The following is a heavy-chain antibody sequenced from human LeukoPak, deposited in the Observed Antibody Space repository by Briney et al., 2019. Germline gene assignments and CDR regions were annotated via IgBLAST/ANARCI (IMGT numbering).Heavy chain of an antibody. Sequence: PSETLSLTCAVYGGSFSGYYWSWIRQPPGKGLEWIGEINHSGSTNYNPSLKSRVTISVDTSKNQFSLKLSSVTAADTAVYYCVRVTLVGSSGWSMPYYFDYWGQGTLVTVSS. CDR2: INHSGST. V-gene: IGHV4-34*01. D-gene: IGHD6-19*01. J-gene: IGHJ4*02. CDR1: GGSFSGYY. CDR3: VRVTLVGSSGWSMPYYFDY.